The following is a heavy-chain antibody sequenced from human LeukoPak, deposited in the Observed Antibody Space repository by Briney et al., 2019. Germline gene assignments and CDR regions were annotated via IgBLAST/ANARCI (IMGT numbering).Heavy chain of an antibody. J-gene: IGHJ4*02. CDR1: GFTVSSNY. D-gene: IGHD3-22*01. V-gene: IGHV3-53*01. CDR3: ARPYYYDSSGYYYDY. Sequence: GGSLRLSCAASGFTVSSNYMSWVRQAPGKGLGWVSVIYSGGSTYYADSVKGRFTISRDNSKNTLYLQMNSLRAEDTAVYYCARPYYYDSSGYYYDYWGQGTLVTVSS. CDR2: IYSGGST.